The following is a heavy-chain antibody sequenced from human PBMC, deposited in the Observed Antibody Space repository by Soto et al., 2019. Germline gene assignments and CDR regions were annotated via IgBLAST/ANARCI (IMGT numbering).Heavy chain of an antibody. J-gene: IGHJ1*01. CDR2: ISSSGSTI. CDR1: GFTFSDYY. V-gene: IGHV3-11*01. CDR3: ARGYSSSWYFGPRPEYFQH. D-gene: IGHD6-13*01. Sequence: GGSLRLSCAASGFTFSDYYMSRIRQAPGKGLEWVSYISSSGSTIYYADSVEGRFTISRDNAKNSLYLQMNSLRAEDTAVYYCARGYSSSWYFGPRPEYFQHWGPGTLVTVSS.